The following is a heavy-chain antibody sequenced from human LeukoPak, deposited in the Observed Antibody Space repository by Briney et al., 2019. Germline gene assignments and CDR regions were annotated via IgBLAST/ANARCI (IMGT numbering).Heavy chain of an antibody. D-gene: IGHD2-15*01. Sequence: SETLSLTCAVSGGSISSSNWWSWVRQPPGKGLERIGYIYYSGSTNYNPSLKSRVTISIDTSKTQFSLKLSSVTAADTAVYYCARESYSVEYFDYWGQGTLVTVSS. CDR3: ARESYSVEYFDY. CDR1: GGSISSSNW. CDR2: IYYSGST. V-gene: IGHV4-4*02. J-gene: IGHJ4*02.